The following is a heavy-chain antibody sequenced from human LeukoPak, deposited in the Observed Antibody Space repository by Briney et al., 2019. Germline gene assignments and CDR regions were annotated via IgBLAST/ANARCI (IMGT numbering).Heavy chain of an antibody. CDR1: GGSISSYY. D-gene: IGHD1-7*01. CDR3: ARGPELELLRLHWFDP. J-gene: IGHJ5*02. Sequence: SETLPLTCTVSGGSISSYYWSWIRQPPGKGLEWIGYIYHSGSTNYNPSLKSRVTISVDTSKNQFSLKLSSVTAADTAVYYCARGPELELLRLHWFDPWGQGTLVTVSS. V-gene: IGHV4-59*01. CDR2: IYHSGST.